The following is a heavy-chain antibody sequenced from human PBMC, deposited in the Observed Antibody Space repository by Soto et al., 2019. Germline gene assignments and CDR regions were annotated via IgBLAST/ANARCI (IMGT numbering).Heavy chain of an antibody. V-gene: IGHV3-53*01. Sequence: GGSLRLSCAVSGFTVRANYMSWVRQAPGKGLEWVSVIYSGGTTYYADSVKGRFTISRDNSKNALYLQMNSLRAEDTAVYYCAKLKVAGKAYFDYWGQGTLVTVSS. CDR3: AKLKVAGKAYFDY. CDR1: GFTVRANY. J-gene: IGHJ4*02. D-gene: IGHD6-19*01. CDR2: IYSGGTT.